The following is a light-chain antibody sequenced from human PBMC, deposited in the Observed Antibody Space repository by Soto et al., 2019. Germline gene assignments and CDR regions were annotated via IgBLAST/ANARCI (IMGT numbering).Light chain of an antibody. CDR2: DVS. Sequence: QSVVTLPASVSGSPGQSITISCTGTSSDVGGYNYVSWYQQHPGKAPKLMIFDVSDRPSGVSNRFSGSKSGNTASLTISGLQAEDEADYYCSSYTGSSTYVFGIGTKVTVL. CDR1: SSDVGGYNY. J-gene: IGLJ1*01. V-gene: IGLV2-14*01. CDR3: SSYTGSSTYV.